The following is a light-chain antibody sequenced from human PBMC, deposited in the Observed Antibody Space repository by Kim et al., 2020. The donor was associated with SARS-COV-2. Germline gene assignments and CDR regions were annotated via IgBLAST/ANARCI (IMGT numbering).Light chain of an antibody. CDR1: SGDIGGYNY. V-gene: IGLV2-14*04. Sequence: GQSITISCNGTSGDIGGYNYVSWYRQEPGKAPKRMIYDVSKRPSGVSNRLSGSKSGTTASLTISGLQAEDEADYFCSSYENNRSWVCGGGTKVTVL. CDR2: DVS. CDR3: SSYENNRSWV. J-gene: IGLJ3*02.